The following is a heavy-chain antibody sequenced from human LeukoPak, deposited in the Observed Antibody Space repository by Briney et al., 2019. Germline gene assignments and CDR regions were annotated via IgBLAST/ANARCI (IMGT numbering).Heavy chain of an antibody. V-gene: IGHV3-48*04. J-gene: IGHJ4*02. D-gene: IGHD2-2*01. Sequence: PGGSLRLSCAASGFTFSSYSMNWVRQAPGKGLEWVSYISSTGSTIYYADSVKGRFTISRDNAKNSLYLQMNSLRAEDTAVYYCAREAFVVVPAADDYWGQGTLVTVSS. CDR1: GFTFSSYS. CDR2: ISSTGSTI. CDR3: AREAFVVVPAADDY.